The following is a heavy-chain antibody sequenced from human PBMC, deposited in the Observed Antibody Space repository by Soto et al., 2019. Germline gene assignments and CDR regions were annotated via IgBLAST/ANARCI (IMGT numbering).Heavy chain of an antibody. CDR1: GFTFSGFV. CDR2: IWYDGSDK. J-gene: IGHJ4*02. D-gene: IGHD3-16*01. Sequence: PGGSLRLSCAASGFTFSGFVMHWVRQAPGKGLEWVAIIWYDGSDKYYADSVKGRFTISRDNSKNTLYLQMNSLRAEDTAVYHCAFGNLSYYFDFWGQGTPVTVSS. V-gene: IGHV3-33*01. CDR3: AFGNLSYYFDF.